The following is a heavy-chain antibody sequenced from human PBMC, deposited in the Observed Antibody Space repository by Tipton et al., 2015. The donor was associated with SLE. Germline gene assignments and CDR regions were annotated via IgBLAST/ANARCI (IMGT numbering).Heavy chain of an antibody. CDR2: IYYSGST. V-gene: IGHV4-59*12. CDR3: ASTGSFVFDY. J-gene: IGHJ4*02. Sequence: TLSLTCTVSGGSISSYYWSWIRQPPGKGLEWIGSIYYSGSTYYNPSLKSRVTISVDTSKNQFSLKLSSVTAADTAVYYCASTGSFVFDYWGQGTLVTVSS. D-gene: IGHD1-26*01. CDR1: GGSISSYY.